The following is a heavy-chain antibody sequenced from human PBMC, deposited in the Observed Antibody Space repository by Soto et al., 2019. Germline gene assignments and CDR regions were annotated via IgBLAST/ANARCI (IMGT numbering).Heavy chain of an antibody. CDR3: ARSDFYCSGGSCYQPQMDY. D-gene: IGHD2-15*01. J-gene: IGHJ4*02. CDR2: IYYSGST. CDR1: GGSISSGVYY. V-gene: IGHV4-61*08. Sequence: PSETLSLTCTVSGGSISSGVYYWSWIRQPPGKGLEWIGYIYYSGSTNYNPSLKSRVTISVDTSKNQFSLKLSSVTAADTAVYYCARSDFYCSGGSCYQPQMDYWGQGTLVTVSS.